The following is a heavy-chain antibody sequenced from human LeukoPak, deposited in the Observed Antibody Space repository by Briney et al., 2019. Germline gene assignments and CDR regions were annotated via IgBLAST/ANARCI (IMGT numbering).Heavy chain of an antibody. CDR1: GFTFSVYW. Sequence: GGSLRLSCAASGFTFSVYWMHWVRQAPGRGLVWVSLINSAGSSTRYADSVKGRFTISRDNAKNTLYLQMNSLRAEDTAVYYCARGKAVAGTLSWLDRWGQGTLVTVSS. J-gene: IGHJ5*02. CDR3: ARGKAVAGTLSWLDR. D-gene: IGHD6-19*01. V-gene: IGHV3-74*01. CDR2: INSAGSST.